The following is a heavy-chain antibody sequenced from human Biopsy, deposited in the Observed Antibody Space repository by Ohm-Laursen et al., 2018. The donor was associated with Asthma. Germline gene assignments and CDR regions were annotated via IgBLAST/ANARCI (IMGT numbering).Heavy chain of an antibody. D-gene: IGHD3-9*01. Sequence: ASVKVSCKSSGYTFISYAIHWVRQAPGQRLEWMGWINAGNGNTKYSQKSQGRVTITRDTSASTAYMELSSLRSEDTAVYYCARTYYDFLTEQVNDAFAIWGQGTMVTVSS. CDR1: GYTFISYA. CDR2: INAGNGNT. J-gene: IGHJ3*02. V-gene: IGHV1-3*01. CDR3: ARTYYDFLTEQVNDAFAI.